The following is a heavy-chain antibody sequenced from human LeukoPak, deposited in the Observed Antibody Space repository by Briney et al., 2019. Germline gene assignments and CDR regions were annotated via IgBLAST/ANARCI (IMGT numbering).Heavy chain of an antibody. D-gene: IGHD4-17*01. V-gene: IGHV4-34*01. CDR3: ARMTTGHDY. CDR1: GTSFTSYY. Sequence: SETLSLTCAVSGTSFTSYYWSWIRQSPEKGLEWIGEINHSGYTNNNPSLKSRVTMSIDTSNNRFSLRLSSVTAADTAVYFCARMTTGHDYWGQGIPVTVSS. CDR2: INHSGYT. J-gene: IGHJ4*02.